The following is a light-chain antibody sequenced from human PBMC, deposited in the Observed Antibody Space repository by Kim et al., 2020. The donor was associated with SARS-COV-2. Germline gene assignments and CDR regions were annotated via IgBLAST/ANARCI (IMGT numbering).Light chain of an antibody. CDR3: QQYISPPWT. J-gene: IGKJ1*01. V-gene: IGKV1-5*03. Sequence: ASVEDRVTITCRASQSINHWLAWYQQKPGKAPKLLIYKASILETGVPSRFSGGGSGTEFTLTISSLQPDDFATYYCQQYISPPWTFGQGTKVDIK. CDR1: QSINHW. CDR2: KAS.